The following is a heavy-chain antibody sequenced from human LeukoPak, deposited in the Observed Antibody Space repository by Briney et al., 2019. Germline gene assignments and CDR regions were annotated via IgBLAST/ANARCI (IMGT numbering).Heavy chain of an antibody. V-gene: IGHV3-23*01. CDR2: ISGSGGST. CDR1: GFTFSSYA. J-gene: IGHJ4*02. CDR3: AKLGSISSYYYDSSGFFDY. Sequence: PGGSLRLSCAASGFTFSSYAMSWVRQAPGKGLEWVSAISGSGGSTYYADSVKGRFTISRDNSKNTLYLQMNSLRAEDTAVYYCAKLGSISSYYYDSSGFFDYWGQGTLVTVSS. D-gene: IGHD3-22*01.